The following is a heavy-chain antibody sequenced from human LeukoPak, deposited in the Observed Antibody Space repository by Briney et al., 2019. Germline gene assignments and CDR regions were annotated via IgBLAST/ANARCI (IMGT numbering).Heavy chain of an antibody. D-gene: IGHD5-24*01. V-gene: IGHV1-8*01. CDR3: ARGKDGYNRYDY. J-gene: IGHJ4*02. Sequence: ASVKVSCKASGYTFTSYDINWVRQATGQGLEWMGWMNPNSGNTGYAQKFQGRVTMTRNTSISTAYMELSSLRSEDTVVYYCARGKDGYNRYDYWGQGTLVTVSS. CDR1: GYTFTSYD. CDR2: MNPNSGNT.